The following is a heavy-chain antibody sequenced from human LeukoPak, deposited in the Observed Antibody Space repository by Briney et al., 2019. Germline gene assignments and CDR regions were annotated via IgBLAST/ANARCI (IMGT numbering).Heavy chain of an antibody. D-gene: IGHD3-16*01. V-gene: IGHV4-38-2*02. Sequence: SETLSLTCAVSGYSITSGFSWGWIRQPPGKGLEWIATISHSGTTDYKSTLESRLTISMDTSKNPFSLRLTSVTAADTAVYYCAREGAVPGIDPWGQGTLVTVSS. CDR1: GYSITSGFS. J-gene: IGHJ5*02. CDR3: AREGAVPGIDP. CDR2: ISHSGTT.